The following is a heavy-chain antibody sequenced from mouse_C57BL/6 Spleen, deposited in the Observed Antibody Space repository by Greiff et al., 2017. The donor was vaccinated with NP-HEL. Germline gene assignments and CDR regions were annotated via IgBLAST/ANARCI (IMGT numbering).Heavy chain of an antibody. Sequence: VKLQESGAELARPGASVKLSCKASGYTFTSYGISWVKQRTGQGLEWIGEIYPRSGNTYYNEKFKGKATLTADKSSSTAYMELRSLTSEDSAVYFCAREYGSSWYFDVWGTGTTVTVAS. CDR1: GYTFTSYG. V-gene: IGHV1-81*01. CDR2: IYPRSGNT. CDR3: AREYGSSWYFDV. D-gene: IGHD1-1*01. J-gene: IGHJ1*03.